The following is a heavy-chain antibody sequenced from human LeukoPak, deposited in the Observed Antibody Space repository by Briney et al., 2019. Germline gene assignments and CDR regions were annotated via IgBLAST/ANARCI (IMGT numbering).Heavy chain of an antibody. CDR3: ARPARGVIIQERNWFDP. CDR1: GFTFSSYA. Sequence: GGSLRLSCAASGFTFSSYAMHWVRQAPGKGLEWVAVISYDGSNKYYADSVKGRFTISRDNSKNTVYLQMNSLRAEDTTVYYCARPARGVIIQERNWFDPWGQGTLVTVSS. CDR2: ISYDGSNK. D-gene: IGHD3-10*01. J-gene: IGHJ5*02. V-gene: IGHV3-30*04.